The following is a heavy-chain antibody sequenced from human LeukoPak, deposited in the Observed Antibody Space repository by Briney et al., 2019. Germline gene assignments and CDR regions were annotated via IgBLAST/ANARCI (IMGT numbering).Heavy chain of an antibody. J-gene: IGHJ5*02. CDR1: GFTFTAYA. CDR2: ITGSGGHT. D-gene: IGHD4-17*01. CDR3: AMDPNGDYIGATSFDP. V-gene: IGHV3-23*01. Sequence: GGSLRLFCAASGFTFTAYAMSWVRQDPRAGLEWVSGITGSGGHTVYADSVKGRFTISRDNSRNTLFLQMNSLRVDDTAVYYCAMDPNGDYIGATSFDPWGRGTLVTVSS.